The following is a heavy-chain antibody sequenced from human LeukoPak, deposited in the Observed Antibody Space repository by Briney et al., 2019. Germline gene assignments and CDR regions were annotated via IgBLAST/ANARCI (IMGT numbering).Heavy chain of an antibody. Sequence: SETLSLTCTVSGGSIGSYYWSWIRQPPGKGLEWIEYIYYSGSTNYNPSLKSRVTISVDTSKNQFSLKLTSVTAADTAVYYCARYYCSGGSCYHPGFDYWGQGTLVTVSS. CDR1: GGSIGSYY. CDR2: IYYSGST. CDR3: ARYYCSGGSCYHPGFDY. V-gene: IGHV4-59*08. D-gene: IGHD2-15*01. J-gene: IGHJ4*02.